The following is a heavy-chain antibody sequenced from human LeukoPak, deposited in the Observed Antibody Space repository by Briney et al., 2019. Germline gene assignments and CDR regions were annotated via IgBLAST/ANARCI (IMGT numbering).Heavy chain of an antibody. J-gene: IGHJ4*02. Sequence: GRSLRLSCAAAGFTFSSDGMQWVRQAPGKGLEGVAVISYDGSNKYYADSVKGRFTISRDNSKNTLYLQMNSLRAEDTAVYYCARGHYYDSSGHEDYWGQGTLVTVSS. CDR3: ARGHYYDSSGHEDY. CDR2: ISYDGSNK. V-gene: IGHV3-30*03. CDR1: GFTFSSDG. D-gene: IGHD3-22*01.